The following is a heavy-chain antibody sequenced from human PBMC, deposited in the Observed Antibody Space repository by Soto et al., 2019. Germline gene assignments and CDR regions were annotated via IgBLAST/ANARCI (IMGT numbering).Heavy chain of an antibody. J-gene: IGHJ6*02. CDR3: ARGDNFWSGYYLTRYYYYCMDV. V-gene: IGHV4-34*01. CDR2: INHSGST. Sequence: PSETLSLPWALYGGSFSGYYWSWIRQPPGKGLGWIGEINHSGSTNYDPSLKYRVTLSVDTSKYQFSLKRSSVTAADTAVYYGARGDNFWSGYYLTRYYYYCMDVWGQGTTVTVSS. D-gene: IGHD3-3*01. CDR1: GGSFSGYY.